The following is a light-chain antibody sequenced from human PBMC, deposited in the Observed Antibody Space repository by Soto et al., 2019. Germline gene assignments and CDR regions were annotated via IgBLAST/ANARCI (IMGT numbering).Light chain of an antibody. CDR3: MQPLQTPYT. Sequence: DIVMTQSPLSLPVTPGEPASISCRSSQSLLYSNGNNYLDWYVQKPGQSPQLLIYLASSRASGVPDRCSGSGSGTDFTLEISRVEAEDVGVYYCMQPLQTPYTFGQGTKLEIK. CDR2: LAS. CDR1: QSLLYSNGNNY. V-gene: IGKV2-28*01. J-gene: IGKJ2*01.